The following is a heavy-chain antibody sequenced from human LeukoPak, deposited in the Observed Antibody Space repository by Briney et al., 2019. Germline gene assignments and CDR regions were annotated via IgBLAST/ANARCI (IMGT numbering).Heavy chain of an antibody. V-gene: IGHV4-61*01. J-gene: IGHJ4*02. CDR1: GYSISSGYY. D-gene: IGHD6-19*01. Sequence: SETLSLTCTVSGYSISSGYYWGWIRQPPGKGLEWIGYIYYSGSTNYNPSLKSRVTISVDTSKNQFSLKLSSVTAADTAVYYCARGGSSGPSLWGQGTLVTVSS. CDR2: IYYSGST. CDR3: ARGGSSGPSL.